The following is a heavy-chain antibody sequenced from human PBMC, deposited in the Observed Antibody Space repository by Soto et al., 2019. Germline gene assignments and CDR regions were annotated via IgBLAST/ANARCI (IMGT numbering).Heavy chain of an antibody. CDR1: GFTISDYW. J-gene: IGHJ6*02. V-gene: IGHV3-74*01. Sequence: EVQLVESGGGLVQPGGSPRLSCAASGFTISDYWMHWVRQAPGKGLVWVSRIKFDGSSISYADSVKGRFTISRDNAWNTLYLQMTSLRAEDTAVYYCARGLKNFYGVDVWGQGTTVTVTS. CDR2: IKFDGSSI. CDR3: ARGLKNFYGVDV.